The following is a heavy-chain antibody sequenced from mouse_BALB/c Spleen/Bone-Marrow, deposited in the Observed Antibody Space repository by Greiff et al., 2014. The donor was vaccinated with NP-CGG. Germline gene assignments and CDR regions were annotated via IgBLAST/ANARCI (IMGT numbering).Heavy chain of an antibody. CDR3: ARRIPYGYAMDY. Sequence: EVQLQQSGPELVKPGASVKISCKTSGYTFTEYTMHWGKQSHGKSLEWIGTINPNNGGTSYNQKFKGKATLTVDKSSSTAYMELRSLTSEVSAVYYCARRIPYGYAMDYWGQGTSVTVSS. CDR2: INPNNGGT. CDR1: GYTFTEYT. V-gene: IGHV1-22*01. D-gene: IGHD2-2*01. J-gene: IGHJ4*01.